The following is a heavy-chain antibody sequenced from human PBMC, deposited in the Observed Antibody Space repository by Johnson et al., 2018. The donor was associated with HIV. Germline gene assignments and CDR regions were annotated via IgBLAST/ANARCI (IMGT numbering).Heavy chain of an antibody. CDR3: ARERDPERGAQKSGVYAFDI. V-gene: IGHV3-30*04. D-gene: IGHD3-10*01. CDR1: GFTFSSYA. Sequence: QVQLVESGGGLVQPGRSLKLSCAASGFTFSSYAMHWVRQAPGKGLEWVAVISYDGSNKNHADSVKGRFTISRDNSKNTLYLQMNSLRAEDTAVYYCARERDPERGAQKSGVYAFDIWGQGTMVTVSS. J-gene: IGHJ3*02. CDR2: ISYDGSNK.